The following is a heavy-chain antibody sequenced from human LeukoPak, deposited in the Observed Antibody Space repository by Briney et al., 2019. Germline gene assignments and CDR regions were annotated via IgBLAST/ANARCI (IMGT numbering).Heavy chain of an antibody. CDR1: GFTFSSYS. D-gene: IGHD3-22*01. CDR3: AREWFEDY. V-gene: IGHV3-21*01. CDR2: ISSRSNYI. J-gene: IGHJ4*02. Sequence: GGSLRLSCEAPGFTFSSYSMNWVRQAPGKGLEWVSSISSRSNYIFYADSVKGRFTVSRDNAKNSLYLQMNSLRAEDTAVYYCAREWFEDYWGQGTVVTVSS.